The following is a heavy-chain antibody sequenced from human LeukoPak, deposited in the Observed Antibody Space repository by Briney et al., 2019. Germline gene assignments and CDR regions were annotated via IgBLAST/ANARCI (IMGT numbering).Heavy chain of an antibody. J-gene: IGHJ4*02. CDR3: ARDIVVVVAGYDY. CDR1: GFTFSSYS. Sequence: GGSLGLSCAAPGFTFSSYSMNWVRQAPGKGLEWVSSISSSSSYIYCADSVKGRFTISRDNAKNSLYLQMNSLRAEDTAVYYCARDIVVVVAGYDYWGQGTLVTVSS. V-gene: IGHV3-21*01. D-gene: IGHD2-15*01. CDR2: ISSSSSYI.